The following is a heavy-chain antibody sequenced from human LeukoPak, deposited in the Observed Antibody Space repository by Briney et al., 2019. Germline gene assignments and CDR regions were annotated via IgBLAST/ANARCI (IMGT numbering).Heavy chain of an antibody. D-gene: IGHD3-22*01. CDR2: IYHSGST. J-gene: IGHJ4*02. Sequence: SGTLSLTCAVSGGSISSSNWWSWVRQPPGKGLEWIGEIYHSGSTNYNPSLKSRVTISVDKSKNQFSLKLSSVTAADTAVYYCARFYYYDSSGYYPRYFDHWGPGTLVTVSS. CDR1: GGSISSSNW. V-gene: IGHV4-4*02. CDR3: ARFYYYDSSGYYPRYFDH.